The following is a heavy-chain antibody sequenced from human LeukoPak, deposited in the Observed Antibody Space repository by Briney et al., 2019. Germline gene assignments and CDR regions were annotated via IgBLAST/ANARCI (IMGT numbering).Heavy chain of an antibody. V-gene: IGHV3-30-3*01. J-gene: IGHJ4*02. Sequence: GGSLRLSCAASGFTFSSYAMHWVRQAPGKGLEWVAVISYDGSNKYYADSVKGRFTISRDNSKNTLYLQMNSLRAEDTAVYYCARDAHRSGYNGGYFDYWGQGTLVTVSS. CDR2: ISYDGSNK. CDR1: GFTFSSYA. CDR3: ARDAHRSGYNGGYFDY. D-gene: IGHD3-22*01.